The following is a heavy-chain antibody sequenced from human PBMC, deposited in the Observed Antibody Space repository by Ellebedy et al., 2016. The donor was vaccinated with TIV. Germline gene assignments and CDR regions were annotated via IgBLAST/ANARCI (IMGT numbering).Heavy chain of an antibody. CDR3: LREYGFY. CDR1: GFTFNNHW. D-gene: IGHD2-2*03. Sequence: GESLKISCAASGFTFNNHWMSWVRQAPGKGLEWVANRREDGSKTYYVDSVKGRFTISRDNAKNSLYLQMNSLRADDTAVYYCLREYGFYWGQGTLVTVSS. V-gene: IGHV3-7*03. J-gene: IGHJ4*02. CDR2: RREDGSKT.